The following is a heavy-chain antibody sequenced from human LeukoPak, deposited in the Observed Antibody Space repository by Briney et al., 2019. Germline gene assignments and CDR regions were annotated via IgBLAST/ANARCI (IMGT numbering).Heavy chain of an antibody. CDR1: GFTFSSYS. J-gene: IGHJ4*02. D-gene: IGHD4-17*01. Sequence: GGSLRLSCAASGFTFSSYSMNWVRQAPGKGLEWVANIKQDGSEKYYVDSVKGRFTISRDNAKNSLYLQMNSLRAEDTAVYYCATGTTVTLDYWGQGTLVTVSS. CDR2: IKQDGSEK. V-gene: IGHV3-7*01. CDR3: ATGTTVTLDY.